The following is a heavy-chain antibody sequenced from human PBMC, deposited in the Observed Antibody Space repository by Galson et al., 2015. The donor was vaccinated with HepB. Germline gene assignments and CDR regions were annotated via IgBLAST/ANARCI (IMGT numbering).Heavy chain of an antibody. D-gene: IGHD6-19*01. CDR3: ARALFRTPTAAGMVSGAY. V-gene: IGHV1-18*04. J-gene: IGHJ4*02. CDR1: GYTFTSDG. CDR2: ISAYNGHT. Sequence: SVKVSCKASGYTFTSDGFSWVRQAPGQGLEWMGWISAYNGHTNYTQKPQGRVTMTTDTSTSTAYMELRSLRSDDTAVYDCARALFRTPTAAGMVSGAYWGQGTLVTVCS.